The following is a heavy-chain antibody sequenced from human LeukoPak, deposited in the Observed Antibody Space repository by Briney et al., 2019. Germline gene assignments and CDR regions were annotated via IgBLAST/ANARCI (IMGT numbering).Heavy chain of an antibody. CDR3: AKGVWFGELTKYYFDY. CDR1: GFTFSSYA. J-gene: IGHJ4*02. V-gene: IGHV3-23*01. D-gene: IGHD3-10*01. CDR2: ISGSGGST. Sequence: GGSLRLSCAASGFTFSSYAMSWVRQAPGKGLEWVSDISGSGGSTYYADSVKGRFTISRDNSKNTLYLQMNSLRAEDTAVYYCAKGVWFGELTKYYFDYWGQGTLVTVSS.